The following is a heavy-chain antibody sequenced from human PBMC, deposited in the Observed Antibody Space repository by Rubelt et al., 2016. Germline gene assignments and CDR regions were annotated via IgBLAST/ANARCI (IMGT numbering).Heavy chain of an antibody. CDR2: IDPSDSYT. D-gene: IGHD2-15*01. CDR1: GYSFTSYW. V-gene: IGHV5-10-1*01. J-gene: IGHJ6*02. Sequence: EVKRTGESLKISCKGSGYSFTSYWISWVRQMPGKGLEWMERIDPSDSYTNYSPSFQGHVTISADKSISTAYLQWSSLKASDTAMYYCARHPIVYGMDVWGQGTTVTVSS. CDR3: ARHPIVYGMDV.